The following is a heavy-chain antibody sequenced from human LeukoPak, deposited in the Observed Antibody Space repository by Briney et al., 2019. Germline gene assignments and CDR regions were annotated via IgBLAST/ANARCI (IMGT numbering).Heavy chain of an antibody. Sequence: SETLSLTCTVSGGSISSSSYYWGWIRQPPGKGLEWIGSIYYSGSTYYNPSLKSRVTISVDTSKNQFSLKLSSVTAADTAVCYCARHVRGCSSTSCLYYFDYWGQGTLVTVSS. J-gene: IGHJ4*02. V-gene: IGHV4-39*01. CDR1: GGSISSSSYY. CDR3: ARHVRGCSSTSCLYYFDY. CDR2: IYYSGST. D-gene: IGHD2-2*01.